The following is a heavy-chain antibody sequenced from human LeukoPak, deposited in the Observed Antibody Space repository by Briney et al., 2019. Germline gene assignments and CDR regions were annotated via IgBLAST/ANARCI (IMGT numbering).Heavy chain of an antibody. J-gene: IGHJ4*02. CDR1: GLTFSRSW. V-gene: IGHV3-74*01. CDR2: MKGDGSGI. Sequence: GGSLRLSCAASGLTFSRSWMHWVRQAPGKGLVWVSRMKGDGSGIAYAHSVKGRFTISRDNAKNSLYLQMNSLRDEDTALYYCASVVAAAGDYFDYWGQGTLVTVSS. D-gene: IGHD6-13*01. CDR3: ASVVAAAGDYFDY.